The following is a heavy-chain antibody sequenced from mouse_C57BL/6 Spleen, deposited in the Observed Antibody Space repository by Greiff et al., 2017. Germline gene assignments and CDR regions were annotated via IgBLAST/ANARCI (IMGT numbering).Heavy chain of an antibody. CDR3: ARGHCDDAWFAY. CDR1: GYTFTSYW. D-gene: IGHD2-3*01. V-gene: IGHV1-69*01. J-gene: IGHJ3*01. CDR2: IDPSDSYT. Sequence: QVQLQQPGAELVMPGASVKLSCKASGYTFTSYWMHWVKQRPGQGLEWIGEIDPSDSYTNYNQKFKGKSTLTVDKSSSTAYMQLGSLTSEDSAVYYCARGHCDDAWFAYWGQGTLVTVSA.